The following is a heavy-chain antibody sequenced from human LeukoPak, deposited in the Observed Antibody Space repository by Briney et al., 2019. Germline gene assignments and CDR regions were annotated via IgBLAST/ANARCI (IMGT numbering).Heavy chain of an antibody. V-gene: IGHV1-8*03. J-gene: IGHJ6*03. CDR2: MNPNSGNT. CDR1: GGTFSNYT. CDR3: ARAPAWGDSDYYYYMDV. D-gene: IGHD2-21*02. Sequence: ASVKVSCKTSGGTFSNYTISWVRQATGQGLEWMGWMNPNSGNTGYAQNFQGRVTITRNTSITTAYMELSSLRSEDTAVYYCARAPAWGDSDYYYYMDVWGKGTTVTVSS.